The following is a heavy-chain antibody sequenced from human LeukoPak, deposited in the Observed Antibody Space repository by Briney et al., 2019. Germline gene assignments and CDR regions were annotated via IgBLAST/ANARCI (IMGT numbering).Heavy chain of an antibody. CDR1: GGSFSGYY. CDR2: INHSGST. CDR3: AVLGYCSSTSCYADYWYFDL. D-gene: IGHD2-2*01. V-gene: IGHV4-34*01. J-gene: IGHJ2*01. Sequence: PSETLSLTCAVYGGSFSGYYWSWIRQPPGKGLEWIGEINHSGSTNYNPSLKSRVTISVDTSKNQFSLKPSSVTAADTAVYYCAVLGYCSSTSCYADYWYFDLWGRGTLVTVSS.